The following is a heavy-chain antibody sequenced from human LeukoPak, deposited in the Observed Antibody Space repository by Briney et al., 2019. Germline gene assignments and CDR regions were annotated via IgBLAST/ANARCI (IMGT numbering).Heavy chain of an antibody. Sequence: PQASVKVSCKASGGTFSSYAISWVRQAPGQGLEWMGGIIPIFGTANYAQKFQGRVTNTADESTSTAYMELSSLRSEDTAVYYCWGGGRKKPFDYWGHGTLVTVSS. CDR3: WGGGRKKPFDY. CDR1: GGTFSSYA. CDR2: IIPIFGTA. D-gene: IGHD2-15*01. V-gene: IGHV1-69*01. J-gene: IGHJ4*01.